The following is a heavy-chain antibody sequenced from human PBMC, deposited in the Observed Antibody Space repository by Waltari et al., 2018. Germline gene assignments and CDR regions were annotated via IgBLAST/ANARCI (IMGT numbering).Heavy chain of an antibody. D-gene: IGHD1-26*01. Sequence: EMRLLESGGALVQPGESLRLSCAASGFPFSTYPMNWVRQAPGKGGGWVAVMTASGLMHYGDSVKGRFIISRDNSKNTLYLEMYRLRVVDTATYYCAKDEGARLAPTFGMDAWGQGTTVIVS. J-gene: IGHJ6*02. CDR1: GFPFSTYP. CDR3: AKDEGARLAPTFGMDA. V-gene: IGHV3-23*01. CDR2: MTASGLM.